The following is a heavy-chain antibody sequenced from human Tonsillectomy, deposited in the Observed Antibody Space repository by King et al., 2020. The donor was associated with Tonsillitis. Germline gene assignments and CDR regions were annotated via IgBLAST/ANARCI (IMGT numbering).Heavy chain of an antibody. J-gene: IGHJ4*02. CDR2: ISSSSSTI. CDR3: AREGLYYDSSGYLD. CDR1: GFTFSSYS. V-gene: IGHV3-48*01. D-gene: IGHD3-22*01. Sequence: VQLVESGGGLVQPGGSLRLSCAASGFTFSSYSMNWVRQAPGKGLEWVSYISSSSSTIYYADSVKGRFTISRDNAKNSLYLQMNSLRAEDTAVYYCAREGLYYDSSGYLDWGQGTLVTVSS.